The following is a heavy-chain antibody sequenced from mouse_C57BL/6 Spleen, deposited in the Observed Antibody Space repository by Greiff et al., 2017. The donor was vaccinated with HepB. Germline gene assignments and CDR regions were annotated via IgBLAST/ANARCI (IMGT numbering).Heavy chain of an antibody. V-gene: IGHV1-66*01. CDR2: IYHGSGNT. CDR1: GYSFTSYY. Sequence: QVQLQQSGPELVKPGASVKISCKASGYSFTSYYIHWVKQRPGQGLEWFGWIYHGSGNTKDNEKFKGKATLTADTSSSTAYMQRSSLTSEDSAVYYCARSGYSNYDYWGQGTTLTVSS. J-gene: IGHJ2*01. D-gene: IGHD2-5*01. CDR3: ARSGYSNYDY.